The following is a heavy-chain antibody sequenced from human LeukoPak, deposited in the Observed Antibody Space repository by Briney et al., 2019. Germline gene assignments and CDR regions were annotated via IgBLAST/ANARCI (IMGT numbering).Heavy chain of an antibody. CDR3: ARAINCSSTSCAFDY. CDR1: GGSFSGYY. D-gene: IGHD2-2*01. Sequence: TSETLSLTCAVYGGSFSGYYWSWIRQPPGKGMEWIGEINHSGSTNYNPSLKSRVTISVDTSKNQFSLKLSSVTGADTAVYYCARAINCSSTSCAFDYWGQGTLVTVSS. CDR2: INHSGST. V-gene: IGHV4-34*01. J-gene: IGHJ4*02.